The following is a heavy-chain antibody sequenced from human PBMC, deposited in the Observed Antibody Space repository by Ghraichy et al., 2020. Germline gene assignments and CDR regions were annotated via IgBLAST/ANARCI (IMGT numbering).Heavy chain of an antibody. CDR1: GGSFSGYY. V-gene: IGHV4-34*01. D-gene: IGHD3-10*01. CDR3: ARGPLYYGSGSYYNK. Sequence: SETLSLTCAVYGGSFSGYYWSWIRQPPGKGLEWIGEINHSGSTNYNPSLKSRVTISVDTSKNQFSLKLSSVTAADTAVYYCARGPLYYGSGSYYNKWGQGTLVTVSS. J-gene: IGHJ4*02. CDR2: INHSGST.